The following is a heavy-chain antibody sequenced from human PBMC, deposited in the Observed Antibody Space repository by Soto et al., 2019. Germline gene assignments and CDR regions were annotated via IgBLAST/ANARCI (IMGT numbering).Heavy chain of an antibody. CDR2: IIPIFGIA. D-gene: IGHD6-6*01. CDR3: AREKGSSGFDP. CDR1: GGTFSRYS. V-gene: IGHV1-69*13. Sequence: SVKVSCKASGGTFSRYSITWVRQAPGHRLEWIGRIIPIFGIASYAQKFQGRVTITADESTSTAYMELSSLRSEDTAVYYCAREKGSSGFDPWGQGTLVTVSS. J-gene: IGHJ5*02.